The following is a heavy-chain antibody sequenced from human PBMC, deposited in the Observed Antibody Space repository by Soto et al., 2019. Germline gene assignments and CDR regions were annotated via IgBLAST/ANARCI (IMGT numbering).Heavy chain of an antibody. J-gene: IGHJ4*02. CDR3: ARENWFFDY. CDR1: GFSFESYW. CDR2: INPDGSGE. D-gene: IGHD3-10*01. Sequence: HPGGTLRLSCAASGFSFESYWMGWVRQAPGKGLEWVANINPDGSGEYYLDSVKGRFTISRDNAKNSLYLQMNSLVGDDTAVYYCARENWFFDYWGQGT. V-gene: IGHV3-7*01.